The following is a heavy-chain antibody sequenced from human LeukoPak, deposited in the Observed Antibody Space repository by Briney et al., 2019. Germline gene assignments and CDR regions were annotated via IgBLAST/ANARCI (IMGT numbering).Heavy chain of an antibody. CDR3: AREGSSGRIYYYYGMDV. J-gene: IGHJ6*02. CDR2: INPSGGST. Sequence: GASVKVSCKASGYTFTSYYMHWVRQAPEQGLEWMGIINPSGGSTSYAQKFQGRVTMTRDTSTSTVYMELSSLRSEDTAVYYCAREGSSGRIYYYYGMDVWGQGTTVTVSS. CDR1: GYTFTSYY. V-gene: IGHV1-46*01. D-gene: IGHD6-6*01.